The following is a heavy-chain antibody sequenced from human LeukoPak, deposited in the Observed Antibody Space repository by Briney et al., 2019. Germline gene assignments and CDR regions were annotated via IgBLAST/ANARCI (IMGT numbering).Heavy chain of an antibody. CDR2: INPNSADT. Sequence: GASVKVSCKASGYSFTGYYTHWVRQAPGQGLEWMGWINPNSADTGYAQKFQGRVTMTRDMSISTIYMELTRLRSDDTALYYCARWDGYSSSPDYWGQGTLVTVSS. CDR3: ARWDGYSSSPDY. V-gene: IGHV1-2*02. D-gene: IGHD6-13*01. J-gene: IGHJ4*02. CDR1: GYSFTGYY.